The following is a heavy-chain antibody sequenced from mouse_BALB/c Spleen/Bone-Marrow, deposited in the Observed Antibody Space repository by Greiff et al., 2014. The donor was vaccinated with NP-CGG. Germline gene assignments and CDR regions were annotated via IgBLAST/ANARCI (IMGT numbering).Heavy chain of an antibody. J-gene: IGHJ2*01. V-gene: IGHV1S56*01. CDR2: IYPGNVNT. CDR3: ARRVHYYGFYFDY. D-gene: IGHD1-2*01. CDR1: GYTFTSYY. Sequence: ESGPELVKPGASVRISCKASGYTFTSYYIHWVKQRPGQGLEWIGWIYPGNVNTKYNEKFKGKATLTADKSSSTAYMQLSSLTSEDSAVYFCARRVHYYGFYFDYWGQGTTLTVSS.